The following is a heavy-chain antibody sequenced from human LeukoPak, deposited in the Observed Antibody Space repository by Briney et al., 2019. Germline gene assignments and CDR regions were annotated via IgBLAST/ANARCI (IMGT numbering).Heavy chain of an antibody. CDR3: ARAKYSYSSGWYTLIDY. CDR1: GYTFTSYG. Sequence: GASVKVSCKASGYTFTSYGISWVRQAPGQGLEWMGWISAYNGNTNYAQKLQGRVTMTTDTSTSTAYMELRSLRSDDTAVYYCARAKYSYSSGWYTLIDYWGQGTLVTVSS. V-gene: IGHV1-18*01. J-gene: IGHJ4*02. D-gene: IGHD6-19*01. CDR2: ISAYNGNT.